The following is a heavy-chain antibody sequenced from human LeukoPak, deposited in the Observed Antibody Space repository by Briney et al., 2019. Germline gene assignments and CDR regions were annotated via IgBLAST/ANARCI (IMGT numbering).Heavy chain of an antibody. D-gene: IGHD3-3*01. CDR3: ARVKTAPKYYFDY. CDR2: IYYSGST. Sequence: PSETLSLTCTVSGGSISTYYWSWIRQPPGKGLEWIGHIYYSGSTYYNPSLKSRITISVDTSKSHFSLKLSSVTAADTAVYYCARVKTAPKYYFDYWGQGTLVTVSS. J-gene: IGHJ4*02. V-gene: IGHV4-59*06. CDR1: GGSISTYY.